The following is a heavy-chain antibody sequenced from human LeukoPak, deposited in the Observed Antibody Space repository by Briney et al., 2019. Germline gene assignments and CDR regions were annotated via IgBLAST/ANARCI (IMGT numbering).Heavy chain of an antibody. Sequence: ASVKVSCEASGYTFSSYGISWVRQAPGQGLEWMGWISAYNGDTKYAQSVQDRITMTTDTTTTTAYMELRSLSSDDTAVYYCARPANMHLDWFMDYWGQGTLVTVSS. CDR2: ISAYNGDT. V-gene: IGHV1-18*01. D-gene: IGHD3-9*01. CDR3: ARPANMHLDWFMDY. CDR1: GYTFSSYG. J-gene: IGHJ4*02.